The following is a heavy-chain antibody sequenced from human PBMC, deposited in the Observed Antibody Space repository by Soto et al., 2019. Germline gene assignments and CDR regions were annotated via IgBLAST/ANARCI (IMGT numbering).Heavy chain of an antibody. V-gene: IGHV4-59*01. Sequence: TLSLTCTVSGGSISSYYWSWIRQPPGKGLEWIGYIYYSGSTNYNPSLKSRVTISVDTSKNQFSLKLSSVTAADTAVYYCARRSGDRSRSYGLDVWGQGTTVTVSS. CDR1: GGSISSYY. CDR3: ARRSGDRSRSYGLDV. J-gene: IGHJ6*02. CDR2: IYYSGST.